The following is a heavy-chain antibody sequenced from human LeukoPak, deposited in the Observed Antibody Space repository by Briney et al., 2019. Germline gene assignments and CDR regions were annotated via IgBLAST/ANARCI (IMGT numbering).Heavy chain of an antibody. D-gene: IGHD5-12*01. CDR3: ARGVRFYNGYDFDY. CDR1: GYTITEYY. V-gene: IGHV1-2*02. Sequence: ASVKVSCKASGYTITEYYMHWVRQAPGQGLEWMGWIIPNNGGTKYAQKLRGRVTMTRDTSISTAYLELSRLGSDDTAVYYCARGVRFYNGYDFDYWGQGTLVTVSS. J-gene: IGHJ4*02. CDR2: IIPNNGGT.